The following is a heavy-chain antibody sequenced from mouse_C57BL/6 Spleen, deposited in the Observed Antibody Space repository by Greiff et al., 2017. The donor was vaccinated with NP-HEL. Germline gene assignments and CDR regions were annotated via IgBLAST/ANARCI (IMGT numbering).Heavy chain of an antibody. CDR1: GFTFSDYG. Sequence: EVQLVESGGGLVKPGGSLKLSCAASGFTFSDYGMHWVRQAPEKGLEWVAYISSGSSTIYYADTVKGRFTISRDNAKNTLFLQMTSLRSEDTAMYYCARHYGKRGYAMDYWGQGPSVTVSS. CDR3: ARHYGKRGYAMDY. V-gene: IGHV5-17*01. D-gene: IGHD2-1*01. CDR2: ISSGSSTI. J-gene: IGHJ4*01.